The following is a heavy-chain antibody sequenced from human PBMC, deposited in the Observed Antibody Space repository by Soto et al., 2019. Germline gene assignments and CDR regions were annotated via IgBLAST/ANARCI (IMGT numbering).Heavy chain of an antibody. D-gene: IGHD2-2*01. J-gene: IGHJ4*02. CDR3: ATDRNGDGYQLLRYFDY. CDR1: GYTLTELS. Sequence: GASVKVSCKVSGYTLTELSMHWVRQAPGKGLEWMGGFDPEDGETIYAQKFQGRVTMTEDTSTDTAYMELSSLRSEDTAVYYCATDRNGDGYQLLRYFDYWGQRTLVTVSS. CDR2: FDPEDGET. V-gene: IGHV1-24*01.